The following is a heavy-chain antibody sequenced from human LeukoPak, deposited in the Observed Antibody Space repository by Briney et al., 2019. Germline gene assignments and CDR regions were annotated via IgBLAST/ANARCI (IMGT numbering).Heavy chain of an antibody. CDR1: GFTFSSYG. CDR3: AKDLSGHYYGFDY. Sequence: GGSLRLSCAASGFTFSSYGMRWVRQAPGKGLEWVAVISYDGSNKYYADSVKGRFTISRDNSKNTLYLQMNSLRAEDTAVYYCAKDLSGHYYGFDYWGQGTLVTVSS. CDR2: ISYDGSNK. V-gene: IGHV3-30*18. D-gene: IGHD3-22*01. J-gene: IGHJ4*02.